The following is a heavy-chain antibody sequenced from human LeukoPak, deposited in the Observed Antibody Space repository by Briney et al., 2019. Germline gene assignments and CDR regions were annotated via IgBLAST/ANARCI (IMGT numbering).Heavy chain of an antibody. J-gene: IGHJ4*02. V-gene: IGHV3-7*05. CDR1: GFTFSRYW. D-gene: IGHD2-15*01. CDR3: ARDTVVVVSATSLFDY. CDR2: IKQDGSEK. Sequence: PGGSLRLSCAASGFTFSRYWMSWVRQAPGRGLEWVANIKQDGSEKYYVDSVKGRFTISRDNAKNPLYLQMNSLRAEDTAVFYCARDTVVVVSATSLFDYWGQGTLVTVSS.